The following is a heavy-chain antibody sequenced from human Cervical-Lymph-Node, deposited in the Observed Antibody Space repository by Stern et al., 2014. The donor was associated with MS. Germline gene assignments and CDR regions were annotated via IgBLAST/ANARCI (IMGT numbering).Heavy chain of an antibody. CDR3: ARVPRPGVHFDY. CDR2: MNPKSGNA. D-gene: IGHD3-10*01. V-gene: IGHV1-8*01. J-gene: IGHJ4*02. Sequence: QVQLVQSGAEVMKPGASVKVSCKASGYAFTNYYLHWVRQAPGQGLEWMGWMNPKSGNAVYSQEFQGRVSMTRNTSIGTAYLELGGLTSDDTAVFYCARVPRPGVHFDYWGQGTLVTVTS. CDR1: GYAFTNYY.